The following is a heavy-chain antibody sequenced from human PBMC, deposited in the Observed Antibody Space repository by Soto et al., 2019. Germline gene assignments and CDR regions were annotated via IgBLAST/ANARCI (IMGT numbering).Heavy chain of an antibody. CDR3: TRDYMSRVYSWFDP. D-gene: IGHD2-21*01. J-gene: IGHJ5*02. Sequence: SETLSLTXTASGGSISSYYWSWIRQPPGKGLEWIGDIYYSGSTNYNPAHESRITISVNTSKNQYSLKLSSMTAAEAAEYYWTRDYMSRVYSWFDPWGHGTLVTVSS. V-gene: IGHV4-59*01. CDR1: GGSISSYY. CDR2: IYYSGST.